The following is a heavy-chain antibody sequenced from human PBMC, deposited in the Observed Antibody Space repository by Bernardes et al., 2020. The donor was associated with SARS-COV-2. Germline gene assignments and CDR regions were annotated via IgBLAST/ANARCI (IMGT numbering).Heavy chain of an antibody. CDR1: GFTFSDYG. V-gene: IGHV3-23*01. Sequence: GGSLRLSCAASGFTFSDYGMHWVRQAPGKGLEWVSGISSSGASSYYADSVKGRFTISRHNSQNTVYLQMSSLRAEDTALYYCAKVYYYESRSYYKGRGYFDAWGQGALITVSS. J-gene: IGHJ4*03. D-gene: IGHD3-22*01. CDR3: AKVYYYESRSYYKGRGYFDA. CDR2: ISSSGASS.